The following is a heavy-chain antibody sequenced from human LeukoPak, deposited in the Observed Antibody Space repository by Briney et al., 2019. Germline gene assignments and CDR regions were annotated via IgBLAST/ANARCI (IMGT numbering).Heavy chain of an antibody. V-gene: IGHV3-74*03. J-gene: IGHJ3*02. D-gene: IGHD3-16*02. Sequence: GGSLRLSCAASGFTVSRYWMHWVRQAPGRGLVWVSRIDSDVSSTTYADSVKGRFIISRDNAKNTLYLQMNSLRAEDTAVYYCARTVTDTFDIWGQGTMVTVSS. CDR3: ARTVTDTFDI. CDR1: GFTVSRYW. CDR2: IDSDVSST.